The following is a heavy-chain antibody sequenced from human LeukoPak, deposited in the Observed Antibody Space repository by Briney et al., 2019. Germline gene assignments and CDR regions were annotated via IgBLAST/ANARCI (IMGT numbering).Heavy chain of an antibody. CDR2: VSGSGGRT. CDR3: AKDRSRVAIFGVGGGYYFDY. Sequence: GGPLRLSCPASGCTFSSYALSWVRQAPGKGLEWVSAVSGSGGRTHYADSVKGRFTMSRDNSKNSMYLQMNSLRAEDTAVYYCAKDRSRVAIFGVGGGYYFDYWGQGTLVTVSS. J-gene: IGHJ4*02. D-gene: IGHD3-3*01. V-gene: IGHV3-23*01. CDR1: GCTFSSYA.